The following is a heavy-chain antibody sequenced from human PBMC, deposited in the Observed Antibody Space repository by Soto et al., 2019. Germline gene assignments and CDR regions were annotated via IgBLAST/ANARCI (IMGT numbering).Heavy chain of an antibody. CDR2: IKHDGSEV. CDR3: AGTRNNWFAP. J-gene: IGHJ5*02. D-gene: IGHD2-2*01. V-gene: IGHV3-7*01. CDR1: GFTFSSSW. Sequence: EVQLVESGGGLVQPGGSLRLTCTASGFTFSSSWMAWVRQAPGKGLEWVGNIKHDGSEVYYLDSVRGRFTISRDSAWKSRYRQVGSRRAGDTAVYYCAGTRNNWFAPWGQGTLVAVSS.